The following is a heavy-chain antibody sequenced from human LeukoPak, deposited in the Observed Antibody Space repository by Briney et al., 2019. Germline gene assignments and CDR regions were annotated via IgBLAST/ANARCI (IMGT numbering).Heavy chain of an antibody. V-gene: IGHV3-49*04. Sequence: GGSLRLSCTASGFTFGDYAMSWVRQAPGKGLEWVGFIRSKAYGGTTEYAASVKGRFTISRDDSKSIAYLQMNSLKTEDTAVYYCTTGVDTAMVPDYWGQGTQVTVSS. CDR1: GFTFGDYA. D-gene: IGHD5-18*01. J-gene: IGHJ4*02. CDR3: TTGVDTAMVPDY. CDR2: IRSKAYGGTT.